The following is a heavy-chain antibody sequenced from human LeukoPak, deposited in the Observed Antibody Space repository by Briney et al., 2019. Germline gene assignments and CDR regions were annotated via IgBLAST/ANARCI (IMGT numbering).Heavy chain of an antibody. Sequence: KSGGSLRLSCAASGFTFSSYSMNWVRQAPGKGLEWVSSISSSSSYIYYADSVKGRFTISRDNAKNSLYLQMNSLRAEDTAVYYCARVPEWGERIAAAGSAFDYWGQGTLVTVSS. CDR2: ISSSSSYI. CDR1: GFTFSSYS. V-gene: IGHV3-21*01. J-gene: IGHJ4*02. D-gene: IGHD6-13*01. CDR3: ARVPEWGERIAAAGSAFDY.